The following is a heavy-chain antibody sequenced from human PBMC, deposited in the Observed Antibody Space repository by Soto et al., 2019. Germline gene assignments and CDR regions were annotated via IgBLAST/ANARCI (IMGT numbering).Heavy chain of an antibody. CDR3: ARQGSGSSTACYTVDY. CDR1: GYSLTNYW. CDR2: IYPGDSNT. D-gene: IGHD2-2*02. J-gene: IGHJ4*02. V-gene: IGHV5-51*01. Sequence: LGQAVKISCKGSGYSLTNYWIGWVRQRPGKGMEWRGIIYPGDSNTRYHPSCRGEVTISAEKSISTAYLQWSSVKDSDTPMYYCARQGSGSSTACYTVDYWGQGTLVTVPQ.